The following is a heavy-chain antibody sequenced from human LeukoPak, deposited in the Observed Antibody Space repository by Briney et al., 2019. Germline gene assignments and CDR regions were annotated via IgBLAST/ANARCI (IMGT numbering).Heavy chain of an antibody. V-gene: IGHV4-59*01. J-gene: IGHJ6*03. Sequence: SETLSLTCTVSGGSISSYYWSWIRQTPGKGLEWIGYIRYNDSTNYNPSLKSRVTISGDTSKNQFSLKLSAVTAADTAVYYCAGKTRYSGSYGRGYYYYYMDVWGKGTTVTVSS. D-gene: IGHD1-26*01. CDR2: IRYNDST. CDR1: GGSISSYY. CDR3: AGKTRYSGSYGRGYYYYYMDV.